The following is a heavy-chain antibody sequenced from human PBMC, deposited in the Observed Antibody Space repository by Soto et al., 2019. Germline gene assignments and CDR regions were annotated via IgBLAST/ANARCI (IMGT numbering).Heavy chain of an antibody. CDR2: IYSGGST. Sequence: GGSLRLSCAASGFTVSSNYMSWVRQAPGKGLEWVSVIYSGGSTYYADSVKGRFTISRDNSKNTLYLQMNSLRAEDTAVYYCARPTSGYDLYGMDVWGQGTTVTVSS. CDR3: ARPTSGYDLYGMDV. D-gene: IGHD5-12*01. J-gene: IGHJ6*02. CDR1: GFTVSSNY. V-gene: IGHV3-66*04.